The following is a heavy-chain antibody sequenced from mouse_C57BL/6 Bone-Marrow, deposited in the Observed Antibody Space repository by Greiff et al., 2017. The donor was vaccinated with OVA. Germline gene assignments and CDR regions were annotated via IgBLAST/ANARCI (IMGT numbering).Heavy chain of an antibody. CDR3: ARRGWLLSAWFAY. CDR2: IYPRSGNT. J-gene: IGHJ3*01. D-gene: IGHD2-3*01. CDR1: GYTFTSYG. V-gene: IGHV1-81*01. Sequence: QVQLQQSGAELARPGASVKLSCKASGYTFTSYGISWVKQRTGQGLEWIGEIYPRSGNTYYNEKFKGKATLTADTSSSTAYMELRSLTSEDSAVYVCARRGWLLSAWFAYWGQGTLVTVSA.